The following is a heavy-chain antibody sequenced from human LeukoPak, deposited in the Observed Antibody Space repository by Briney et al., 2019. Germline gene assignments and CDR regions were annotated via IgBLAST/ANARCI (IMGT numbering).Heavy chain of an antibody. CDR2: ISADKVNT. CDR1: GYTFTSYG. J-gene: IGHJ2*01. V-gene: IGHV1-18*01. CDR3: ARGTRGRGDWYFDL. D-gene: IGHD1-26*01. Sequence: GSVKDSCQASGYTFTSYGFSWVRQAPGQGLEWMAWISADKVNTNYAQKLQGRVTMSADTSTSTAYMELRSLTSDDTAVYYCARGTRGRGDWYFDLWGRGTLVTVSS.